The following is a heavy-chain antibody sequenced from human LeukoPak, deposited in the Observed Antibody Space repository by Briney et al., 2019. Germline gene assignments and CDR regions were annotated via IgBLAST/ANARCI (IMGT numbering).Heavy chain of an antibody. Sequence: GDSLKISCKGSAFSFTIYWIAWVRQMPGEGLEWMGITYPGDSGTRYSPSFQGQVTISADKSISTAYLQWSTLKASDTAIYYCARRRYCNSTSCYEDAFDIWGQGTMVTVSS. CDR2: TYPGDSGT. D-gene: IGHD2-2*01. CDR3: ARRRYCNSTSCYEDAFDI. CDR1: AFSFTIYW. J-gene: IGHJ3*02. V-gene: IGHV5-51*01.